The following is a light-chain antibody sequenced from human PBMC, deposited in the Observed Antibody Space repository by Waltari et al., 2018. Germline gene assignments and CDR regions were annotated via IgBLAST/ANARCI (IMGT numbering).Light chain of an antibody. J-gene: IGKJ2*01. CDR3: QQYGSSVLYT. CDR2: GAA. CDR1: QSLTKRY. V-gene: IGKV3-20*01. Sequence: IVLTQSPDTLSLSPGDRATLSCRASQSLTKRYLAWYQQKPGQAPRLLIYGAASRAAGIPDRFSGSGSGTDFTLTITRLEPEDFAVYYCQQYGSSVLYTFGQGTKLEIK.